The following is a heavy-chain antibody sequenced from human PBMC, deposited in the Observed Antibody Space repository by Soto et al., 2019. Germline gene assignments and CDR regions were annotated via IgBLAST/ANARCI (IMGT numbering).Heavy chain of an antibody. V-gene: IGHV1-18*04. D-gene: IGHD1-7*01. CDR1: GYTFTSYG. J-gene: IGHJ6*02. CDR3: ARDGLTGTTKQAFYYYDGMDV. CDR2: ISAYNGNT. Sequence: ASVKVSCKASGYTFTSYGISWVRQAPGQGLEWMGWISAYNGNTNYAQKLQGRVTMTTDTSTSTAYMELRSLRSDDTAVYYCARDGLTGTTKQAFYYYDGMDVWGQGTTVTVSS.